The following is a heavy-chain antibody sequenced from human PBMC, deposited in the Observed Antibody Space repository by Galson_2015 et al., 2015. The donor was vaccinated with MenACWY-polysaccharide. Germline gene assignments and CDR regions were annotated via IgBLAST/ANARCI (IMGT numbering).Heavy chain of an antibody. CDR3: AKSRTVAAAAYDN. D-gene: IGHD2-15*01. J-gene: IGHJ4*02. Sequence: SLRLSCAASGFTFSSYAMNWVRQAPGKGLEWVAGIIGSGDSTYHADSVRGRLTISRDNSKNTLYLEMNSLRAEDTALYYCAKSRTVAAAAYDNWGQGTLVTVSS. CDR1: GFTFSSYA. V-gene: IGHV3-23*01. CDR2: IIGSGDST.